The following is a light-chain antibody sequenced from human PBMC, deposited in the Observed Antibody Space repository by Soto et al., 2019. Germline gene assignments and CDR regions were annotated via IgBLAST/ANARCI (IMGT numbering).Light chain of an antibody. J-gene: IGKJ2*01. CDR1: QSVCVY. CDR3: HQRYSWPHT. Sequence: EIVLTQSPATLSLSPGERATLSCRASQSVCVYLGWYQEKPGQPPRLLISEASKRATGIPARISGSGSGTDFTLTISSLEPEDSAVYFCHQRYSWPHTFGQGTKLEI. CDR2: EAS. V-gene: IGKV3-11*01.